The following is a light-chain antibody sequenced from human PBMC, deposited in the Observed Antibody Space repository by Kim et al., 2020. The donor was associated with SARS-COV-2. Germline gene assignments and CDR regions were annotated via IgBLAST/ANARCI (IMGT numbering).Light chain of an antibody. V-gene: IGLV3-21*04. CDR3: QVWDNNSDHYV. J-gene: IGLJ1*01. CDR2: YDS. Sequence: APGKTARITCGGNNIGSKSVHWYQQKPGQAPVLVIYYDSDRPSGIPERFSGSNSGNTATLTISRVEAGDEADYYCQVWDNNSDHYVFGTGTKVTVL. CDR1: NIGSKS.